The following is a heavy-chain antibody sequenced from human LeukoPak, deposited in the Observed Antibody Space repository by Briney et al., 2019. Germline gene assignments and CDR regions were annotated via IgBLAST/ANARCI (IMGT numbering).Heavy chain of an antibody. J-gene: IGHJ5*02. V-gene: IGHV3-21*01. CDR2: ISSSSSYI. CDR3: ARQRITGRGLDP. Sequence: NPGGSLRLSCAASGFTFSSYSMNWVRQAPGKGLEWVSSISSSSSYIYYADSVKGRFTISRDNAKNSLYLQMNSLRAEDTAVYYCARQRITGRGLDPWGQGTLVTVSS. CDR1: GFTFSSYS. D-gene: IGHD1-20*01.